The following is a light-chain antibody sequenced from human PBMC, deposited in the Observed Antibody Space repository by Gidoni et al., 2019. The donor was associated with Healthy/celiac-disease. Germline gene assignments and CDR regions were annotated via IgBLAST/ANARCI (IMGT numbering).Light chain of an antibody. CDR2: GAS. J-gene: IGKJ1*01. V-gene: IGKV3-20*01. CDR3: QQYGSSPRT. Sequence: EIVLTQSTGTLSLSPGERATLSCRASQSVSSSYLAWYQQKPGQAPRLLIYGASSRATGIPDRFSGRGSGTDFTLTISRLEPEDFAVYYCQQYGSSPRTFGQGTKVEIK. CDR1: QSVSSSY.